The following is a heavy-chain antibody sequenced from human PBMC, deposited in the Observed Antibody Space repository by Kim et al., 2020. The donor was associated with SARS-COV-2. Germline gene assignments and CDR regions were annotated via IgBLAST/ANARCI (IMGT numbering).Heavy chain of an antibody. J-gene: IGHJ5*02. CDR2: IYWDDDK. D-gene: IGHD3-22*01. CDR1: GFSLSTSGVG. V-gene: IGHV2-5*02. CDR3: AHRRGHYYDSSGYRYRNHWFDP. Sequence: SGPTLVNPTQTLTLTCTFSGFSLSTSGVGVGWIRQPPGKALEWLALIYWDDDKRYSPSLKSRLTITKDTTKNQVVLTMTNMDPVDTATYYCAHRRGHYYDSSGYRYRNHWFDPWGQGTLVTVSS.